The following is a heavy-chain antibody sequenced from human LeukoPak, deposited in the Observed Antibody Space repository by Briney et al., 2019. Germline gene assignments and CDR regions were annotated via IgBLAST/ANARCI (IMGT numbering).Heavy chain of an antibody. D-gene: IGHD6-13*01. J-gene: IGHJ4*02. CDR2: INPNSGVT. CDR3: ERGQQQMSGTFDF. CDR1: GYTFTGFY. Sequence: ASVKVSCKASGYTFTGFYIHWVRQAPGQGLEWMGWINPNSGVTNYAQKFQGRVTLTRDTSISTVYMELSSLRSDDTAVYYCERGQQQMSGTFDFWGQGTLVTVSS. V-gene: IGHV1-2*02.